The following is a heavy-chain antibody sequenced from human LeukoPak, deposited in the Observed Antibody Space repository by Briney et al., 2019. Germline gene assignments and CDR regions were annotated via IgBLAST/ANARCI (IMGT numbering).Heavy chain of an antibody. CDR3: AKFGLRAGYDAFDI. J-gene: IGHJ3*02. CDR1: GFTFSSYG. D-gene: IGHD3-10*01. CDR2: ISYDGSNK. V-gene: IGHV3-30*18. Sequence: GGSLRLSCAASGFTFSSYGMHWVRQAPGKGLEWVAVISYDGSNKYYADSVKGRFTISRDNSKNTLYLQMNSLRAEDTAVYYCAKFGLRAGYDAFDIWGQGTMVTVSS.